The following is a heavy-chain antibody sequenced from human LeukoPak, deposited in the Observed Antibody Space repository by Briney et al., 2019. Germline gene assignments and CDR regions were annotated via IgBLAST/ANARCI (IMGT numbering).Heavy chain of an antibody. CDR2: ISGSGGST. CDR1: GFTFSSYA. V-gene: IGHV3-23*01. CDR3: AKDIRLLWFGELQGNFDY. Sequence: PGGFLRLSCAASGFTFSSYAMSWVRQAPGKGLEWVSAISGSGGSTYYADSVKGRFTISRDNSKNTLYLQMNSLRAEDTAVYYCAKDIRLLWFGELQGNFDYWGQGTLVTVSS. D-gene: IGHD3-10*01. J-gene: IGHJ4*02.